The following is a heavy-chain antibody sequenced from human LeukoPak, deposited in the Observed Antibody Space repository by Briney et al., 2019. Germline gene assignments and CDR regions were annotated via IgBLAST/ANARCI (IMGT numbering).Heavy chain of an antibody. D-gene: IGHD6-19*01. V-gene: IGHV1-46*01. Sequence: ASVKVSCKASGYTFTSYYMHWVRQAPGQGLEWMGIINPSGGSTNYAQKLQGRVTMTTDTSTSTAYMELRSLRSDDTAVYYCARGIAVAADDYWGQGTLVTVSS. CDR3: ARGIAVAADDY. CDR1: GYTFTSYY. CDR2: INPSGGST. J-gene: IGHJ4*02.